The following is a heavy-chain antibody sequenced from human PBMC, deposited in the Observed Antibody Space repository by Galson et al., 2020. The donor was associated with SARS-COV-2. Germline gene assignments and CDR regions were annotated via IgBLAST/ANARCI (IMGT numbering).Heavy chain of an antibody. V-gene: IGHV3-30*04. D-gene: IGHD6-13*01. CDR2: ISYDGTKR. J-gene: IGHJ4*02. Sequence: SGFTFSSSAMHWVRQAPGKGLEWVAIISYDGTKRYNLDSVKGRFTISRDNSKNTLFLQMDSLTTEDTAVYYCARETDDYTSSWYDYWGQGTLVTVSS. CDR3: ARETDDYTSSWYDY. CDR1: GFTFSSSA.